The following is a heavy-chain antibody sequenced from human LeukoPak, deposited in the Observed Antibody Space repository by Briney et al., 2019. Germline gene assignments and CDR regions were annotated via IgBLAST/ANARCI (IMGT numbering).Heavy chain of an antibody. Sequence: SETLSLTCTVSGYSISSGYYWGWIRQPPGKGLEWIGSIYYSGSTYYNPSLKSRLTMSVDTSKNQFSLKLSSVTAADTAVYYCGIIGAALYYFDNWGQGTLVTVSS. CDR1: GYSISSGYY. D-gene: IGHD6-13*01. CDR2: IYYSGST. CDR3: GIIGAALYYFDN. J-gene: IGHJ4*02. V-gene: IGHV4-38-2*02.